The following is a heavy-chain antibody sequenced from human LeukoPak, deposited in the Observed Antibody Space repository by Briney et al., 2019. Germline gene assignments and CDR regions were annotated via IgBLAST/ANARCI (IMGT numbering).Heavy chain of an antibody. CDR2: ITSSSSDI. Sequence: GGSLRLSCVASGFSFSTYWINWVRQAPGKGLEWVSSITSSSSDIFYADSVKGRFTISRDNAQNSLYLQMDSLRAEDTAVYYCARVVNEKIISGYYSDYWGQGTLVTVSS. CDR1: GFSFSTYW. V-gene: IGHV3-21*01. D-gene: IGHD3-22*01. CDR3: ARVVNEKIISGYYSDY. J-gene: IGHJ4*02.